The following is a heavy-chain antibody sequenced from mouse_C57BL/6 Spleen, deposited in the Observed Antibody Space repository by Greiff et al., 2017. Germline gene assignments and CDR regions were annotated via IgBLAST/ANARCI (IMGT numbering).Heavy chain of an antibody. Sequence: QVQLQQPGAELVKPGASVKMSCKASGYTFTSYWITWVKQRPGQGLEWIGDIYPGSGSTNYNEKFKSKATLTVDTSSSTAYMQLSSLTSEDSAVYYCARWGYCSNYEVWAYWGQGTLVTVSA. CDR1: GYTFTSYW. CDR2: IYPGSGST. V-gene: IGHV1-55*01. J-gene: IGHJ3*01. D-gene: IGHD2-5*01. CDR3: ARWGYCSNYEVWAY.